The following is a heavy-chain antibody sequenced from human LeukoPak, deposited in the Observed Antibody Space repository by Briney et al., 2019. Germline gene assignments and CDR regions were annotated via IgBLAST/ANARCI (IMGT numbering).Heavy chain of an antibody. J-gene: IGHJ4*02. Sequence: SETLSLTCTVSGGSISSYYWSWIRQPPGKGLEWIGYIYYSGSTNYNPSLKSRVTISVDTSKNQFSLKLSSVTAADTAVYYCARSNDSSGYYSYYFDYWGQGTLVTVSS. D-gene: IGHD3-22*01. CDR3: ARSNDSSGYYSYYFDY. CDR1: GGSISSYY. CDR2: IYYSGST. V-gene: IGHV4-59*12.